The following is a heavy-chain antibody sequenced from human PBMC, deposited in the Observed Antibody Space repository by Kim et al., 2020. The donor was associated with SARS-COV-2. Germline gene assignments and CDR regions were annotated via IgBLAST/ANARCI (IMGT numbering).Heavy chain of an antibody. Sequence: GGSLRLSCAASGFTFSSYAMSWVRQAPGKGLEWVSAISGSGGSTYYADSVKGRFTISRDNSKNTLYLQMNSLRAEDTAVYYCAKFSIMVRGVGIDYWGQGTLVTVSS. J-gene: IGHJ4*02. CDR1: GFTFSSYA. D-gene: IGHD3-10*01. CDR3: AKFSIMVRGVGIDY. CDR2: ISGSGGST. V-gene: IGHV3-23*01.